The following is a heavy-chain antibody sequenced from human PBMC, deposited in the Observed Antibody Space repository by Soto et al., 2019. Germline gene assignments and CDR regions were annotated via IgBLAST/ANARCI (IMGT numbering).Heavy chain of an antibody. J-gene: IGHJ6*04. CDR3: ARDQDQIIPHYYFCGGYYNHMAF. Sequence: GGSLRLSCAASGFTFSSYWMSWVRQAPGKGLEWVANIKQDGSEKYYVDSVKGRFTISRDNAKNSLYLQMNSLRAEDTAVYYCARDQDQIIPHYYFCGGYYNHMAFWGKGTTDLVSA. D-gene: IGHD3-3*01. V-gene: IGHV3-7*01. CDR2: IKQDGSEK. CDR1: GFTFSSYW.